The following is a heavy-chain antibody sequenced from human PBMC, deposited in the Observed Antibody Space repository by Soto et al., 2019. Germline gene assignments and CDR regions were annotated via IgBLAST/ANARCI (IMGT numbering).Heavy chain of an antibody. CDR1: GASISGSSY. D-gene: IGHD2-8*02. J-gene: IGHJ4*02. CDR2: FSLSGTT. V-gene: IGHV4-4*07. CDR3: ARGMTPPGAPAWYYFDS. Sequence: SETLSLTCTVSGASISGSSYCSWIRQPAGKGLEWIGRFSLSGTTSYNPSLRSRVTMSADVSKNQFSLGLTSVTAADTALYYCARGMTPPGAPAWYYFDSWGQGTLVTVSS.